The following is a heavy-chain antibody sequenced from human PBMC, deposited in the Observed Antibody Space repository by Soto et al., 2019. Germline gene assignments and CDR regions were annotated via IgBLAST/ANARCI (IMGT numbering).Heavy chain of an antibody. CDR2: ISGSGGTK. V-gene: IGHV3-23*01. Sequence: EVQLLESGGGLVQPGGSLRLSCAASGFTFSNYAIAWVRQAPGKGLEWGSGISGSGGTKYYADSVKGRFTISRDNTKDTLHLQMNSLRAEDTAVYYCAKTPRHWLVYFDYWGQGALVTVSS. CDR1: GFTFSNYA. D-gene: IGHD6-19*01. J-gene: IGHJ4*02. CDR3: AKTPRHWLVYFDY.